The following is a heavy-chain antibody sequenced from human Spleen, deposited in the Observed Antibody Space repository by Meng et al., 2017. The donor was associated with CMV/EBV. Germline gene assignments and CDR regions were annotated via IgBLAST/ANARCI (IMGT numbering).Heavy chain of an antibody. CDR3: ARDGDDYSNLVWFDP. Sequence: GVAISSSSYYWGWIRQPPGKGLEWIGSIYYSGSTYYNPSLKSRVTISVDTSKNQFSLKLSSVTAADTAVYYCARDGDDYSNLVWFDPWGQGTLVTVSS. V-gene: IGHV4-39*07. J-gene: IGHJ5*02. CDR2: IYYSGST. CDR1: GVAISSSSYY. D-gene: IGHD4-11*01.